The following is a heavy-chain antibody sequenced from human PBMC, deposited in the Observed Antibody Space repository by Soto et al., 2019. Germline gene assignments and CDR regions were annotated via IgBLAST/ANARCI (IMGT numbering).Heavy chain of an antibody. CDR3: ARKGSGYYDSSGYYDDY. Sequence: ASVKVSCKASGYTFTSDGISWVRQAPGQGLEWMGWISAYNGNTNYAQKLQGRVTMTTDTSTSTAYMELRSLRSDDTAVYYCARKGSGYYDSSGYYDDYWGQGTLVTVSS. J-gene: IGHJ4*02. D-gene: IGHD3-22*01. CDR1: GYTFTSDG. CDR2: ISAYNGNT. V-gene: IGHV1-18*04.